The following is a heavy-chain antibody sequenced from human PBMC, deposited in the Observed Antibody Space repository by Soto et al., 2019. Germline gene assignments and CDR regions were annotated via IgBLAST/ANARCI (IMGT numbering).Heavy chain of an antibody. V-gene: IGHV3-23*01. CDR1: GFTFSSYA. Sequence: GGSLRLSCAASGFTFSSYAMSWVRQAPGKGLEWVSAISGSGGSTYYADSGKGRFTISRDNSKNTLYLQMNSLRAEDTAVYYCAKDGIQLKLGELSYFDYWGQGTLVTVSS. CDR3: AKDGIQLKLGELSYFDY. J-gene: IGHJ4*02. D-gene: IGHD3-16*02. CDR2: ISGSGGST.